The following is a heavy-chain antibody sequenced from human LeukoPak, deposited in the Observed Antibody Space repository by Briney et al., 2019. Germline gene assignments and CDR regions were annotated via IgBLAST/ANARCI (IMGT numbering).Heavy chain of an antibody. J-gene: IGHJ3*02. CDR3: AKGAFDSSGYYGDAFDI. Sequence: PGGSLSLTCAASGFTFSSYGMSWVRQAPGKGLEWVSSISGSGGSTYFADSVKGRFTISRDNTKNTLYLQMNSLRAEDTAVYYCAKGAFDSSGYYGDAFDIWGRGTMVTVSS. CDR1: GFTFSSYG. CDR2: ISGSGGST. V-gene: IGHV3-23*01. D-gene: IGHD3-22*01.